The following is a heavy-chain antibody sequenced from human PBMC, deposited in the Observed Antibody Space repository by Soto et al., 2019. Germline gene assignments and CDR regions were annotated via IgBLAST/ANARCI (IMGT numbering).Heavy chain of an antibody. V-gene: IGHV3-74*01. J-gene: IGHJ4*02. CDR3: ARQTGLGATNY. Sequence: GGSLRLSCAGSGFTFNNFCMHWVLQAPGEGLVWVARINTDGSVTSHADSVKGRFTISRDNAKSTLYLQMNSLRAEDSARYYCARQTGLGATNYWGRGTLVTVSS. CDR1: GFTFNNFC. D-gene: IGHD1-26*01. CDR2: INTDGSVT.